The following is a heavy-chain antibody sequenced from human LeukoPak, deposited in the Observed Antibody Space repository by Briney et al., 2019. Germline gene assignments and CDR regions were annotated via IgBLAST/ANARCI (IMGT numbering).Heavy chain of an antibody. J-gene: IGHJ4*02. CDR1: GFTCSSHS. CDR3: ARDWNAGGYYFDY. D-gene: IGHD1-1*01. CDR2: ISSGSNTI. V-gene: IGHV3-48*01. Sequence: GGSLRLSCAASGFTCSSHSMNWVRQAPGKGLEWVSYISSGSNTIYYADSVKGRFTISRDNSKNTLYLQMNSLRAEDTAVYYCARDWNAGGYYFDYWGQGTLVTVSS.